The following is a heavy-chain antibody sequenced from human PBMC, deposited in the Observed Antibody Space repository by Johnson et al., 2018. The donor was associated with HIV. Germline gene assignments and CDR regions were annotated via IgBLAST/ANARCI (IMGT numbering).Heavy chain of an antibody. Sequence: VQLMESGGGLIQPGGSLRLSCAVSGLSVSINYITWVRQAPGKGLEWVSVIHSGGSTYYADSVEGRFTISRDNSKNTVLLQMNSLRVEDTAVYYCARGGHCGGDGAGAKQALDIWGQGTRVTVSS. V-gene: IGHV3-53*01. CDR1: GLSVSINY. J-gene: IGHJ3*02. CDR3: ARGGHCGGDGAGAKQALDI. CDR2: IHSGGST. D-gene: IGHD2-21*01.